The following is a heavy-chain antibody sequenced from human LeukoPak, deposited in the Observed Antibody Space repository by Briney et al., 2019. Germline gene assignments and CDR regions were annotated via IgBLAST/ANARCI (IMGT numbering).Heavy chain of an antibody. V-gene: IGHV5-51*01. CDR3: ARHSGGYSYGYGFDY. CDR1: GYSFTSYW. J-gene: IGHJ4*02. Sequence: GESLQISCKGSGYSFTSYWIGWVRQMPGKGLEWMGIIYPGDSDTRYSPSFQGQVTISADKSISTAYLQWSSLKASGTAMYYCARHSGGYSYGYGFDYWGQGTLVTVSS. CDR2: IYPGDSDT. D-gene: IGHD5-18*01.